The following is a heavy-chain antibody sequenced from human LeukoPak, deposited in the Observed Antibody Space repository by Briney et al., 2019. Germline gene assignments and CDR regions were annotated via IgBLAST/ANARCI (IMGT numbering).Heavy chain of an antibody. CDR3: AGADIVLMVYAPYYYYGMDV. V-gene: IGHV3-11*01. CDR2: ISSSGSTI. CDR1: GFTFSDYY. D-gene: IGHD2-8*01. Sequence: GGSLRLSCAASGFTFSDYYMSWIRQAPGKGLEWVSYISSSGSTIYYADSVKGRFTISRDNAKNSLYLQMNSLRAEDTAVYYCAGADIVLMVYAPYYYYGMDVWGQGTTVTVSS. J-gene: IGHJ6*02.